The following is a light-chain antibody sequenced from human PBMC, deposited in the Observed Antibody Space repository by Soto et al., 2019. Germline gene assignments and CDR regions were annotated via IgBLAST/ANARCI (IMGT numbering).Light chain of an antibody. Sequence: DIQMTQSPSSLSASVGDSVTITCRASQSISSSLNWYQQKPGKAPRLLIYAASTLQSGVPSGFSGSGSGTDFALTISSLQPEDFATYYCQQSYSTPPTFGGGTKVEIK. CDR2: AAS. V-gene: IGKV1-39*01. J-gene: IGKJ4*01. CDR1: QSISSS. CDR3: QQSYSTPPT.